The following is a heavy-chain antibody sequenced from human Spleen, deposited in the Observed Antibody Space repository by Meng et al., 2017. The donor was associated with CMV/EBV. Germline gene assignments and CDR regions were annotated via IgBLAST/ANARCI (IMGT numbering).Heavy chain of an antibody. CDR1: GGTFSSYA. D-gene: IGHD7-27*01. Sequence: SVKVSCKTYGGTFSSYAFSWVRQAPGQGLEWMGGIIPIFGIANYAQKFQGRVTITTDESTSTAYMELSSLRSEDTAVYYCARDDNWGPDYWGQGTLVTVSS. CDR3: ARDDNWGPDY. V-gene: IGHV1-69*05. J-gene: IGHJ4*02. CDR2: IIPIFGIA.